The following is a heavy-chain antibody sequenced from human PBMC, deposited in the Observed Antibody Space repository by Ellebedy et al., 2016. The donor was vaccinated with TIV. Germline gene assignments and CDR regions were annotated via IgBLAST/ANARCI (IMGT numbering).Heavy chain of an antibody. CDR2: ISTDGDST. V-gene: IGHV3-64D*06. Sequence: GGSLRLSCSASGFTFSRFAMHWVRQAPGKGPDYVSAISTDGDSTWYADSVKDRFIISRDISKNTLYLQMSSLRAEDTAVYYCTASSGWLEYSWGQGTLVTVSS. CDR3: TASSGWLEYS. J-gene: IGHJ4*02. CDR1: GFTFSRFA. D-gene: IGHD6-19*01.